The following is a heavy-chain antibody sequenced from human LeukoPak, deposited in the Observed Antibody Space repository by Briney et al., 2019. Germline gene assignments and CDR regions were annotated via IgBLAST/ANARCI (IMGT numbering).Heavy chain of an antibody. J-gene: IGHJ4*02. V-gene: IGHV3-74*01. Sequence: PGGSLRLSCAASGFTFSSYWMHWVRQAPGKGLVWVSRINSDGSSTTYADSVKGRFTISRDNAKNTLCLQMNSLRVDDTAVYYCAKVTAVTNTGALDYWGQGTLVTVSS. CDR1: GFTFSSYW. CDR2: INSDGSST. D-gene: IGHD4-17*01. CDR3: AKVTAVTNTGALDY.